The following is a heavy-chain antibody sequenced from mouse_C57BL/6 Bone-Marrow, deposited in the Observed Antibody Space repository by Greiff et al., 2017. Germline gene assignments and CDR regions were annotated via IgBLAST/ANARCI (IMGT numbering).Heavy chain of an antibody. D-gene: IGHD2-13*01. V-gene: IGHV5-4*03. CDR3: ARTGDVFAY. J-gene: IGHJ3*01. CDR1: GFTFSSYA. Sequence: EVKLLESGGGLVKPGGSLKLSCAASGFTFSSYAMSWVRQTPEKRLEWVATISDGGSYTYYPDNVKGRCTISRDNAKNNLYLQMSHLKSEDTAMYYCARTGDVFAYWGQGTLVTVSA. CDR2: ISDGGSYT.